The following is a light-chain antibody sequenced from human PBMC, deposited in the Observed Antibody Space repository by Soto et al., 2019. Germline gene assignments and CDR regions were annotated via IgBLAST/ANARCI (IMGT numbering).Light chain of an antibody. Sequence: EIVMTQSPATVSASPGERATLSCRASQSISSNLTWYQQKPGQAPRLLIFDASYRASGIPGRFSGSGSGTDFTLTISSLEPEDFAVYYCQQRSSWPATFGPGTKVDIK. V-gene: IGKV3-11*01. CDR1: QSISSN. J-gene: IGKJ3*01. CDR2: DAS. CDR3: QQRSSWPAT.